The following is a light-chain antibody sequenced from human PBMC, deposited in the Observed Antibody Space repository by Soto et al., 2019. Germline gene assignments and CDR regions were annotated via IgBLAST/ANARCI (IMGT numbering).Light chain of an antibody. CDR2: YAS. Sequence: DIQMTQSPSTLSASVGDRVTITCRASQSISSWLAWYQQKTGKAPKLLIYYASSLESGVPSRFSGSGSGTQFTLTISSLQPDDFATYYCQQYNSDSITFGQGTRLEIK. CDR1: QSISSW. J-gene: IGKJ5*01. V-gene: IGKV1-5*01. CDR3: QQYNSDSIT.